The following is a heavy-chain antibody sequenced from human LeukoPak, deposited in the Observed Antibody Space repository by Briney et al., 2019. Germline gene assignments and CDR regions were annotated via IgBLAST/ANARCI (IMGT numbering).Heavy chain of an antibody. J-gene: IGHJ4*02. V-gene: IGHV4-34*01. CDR1: GGSFSGYY. Sequence: PSETLSLTCAVYGGSFSGYYWSWIRQPPGKGLEWIGEINHSGSTNYNPSLESRVTISVDTSKNQFSLKLSSVTAADTAVYYCARHLWDSSGWYPADYWGQGTLVTVSS. D-gene: IGHD6-19*01. CDR2: INHSGST. CDR3: ARHLWDSSGWYPADY.